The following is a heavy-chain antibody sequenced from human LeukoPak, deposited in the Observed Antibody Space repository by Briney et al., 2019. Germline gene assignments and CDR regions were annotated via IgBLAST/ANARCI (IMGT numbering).Heavy chain of an antibody. CDR1: GYTFTSYA. CDR2: IIPIFGTA. D-gene: IGHD6-13*01. Sequence: SVKVSCKASGYTFTSYAISWVRQAPGQGLEWMGGIIPIFGTANYAQKFQGRVTITADESTSTAYMELSSLRSEDTAVYYCARDRGRRTAAGTYYYYGMDVWGKGTTVTVSS. V-gene: IGHV1-69*13. J-gene: IGHJ6*04. CDR3: ARDRGRRTAAGTYYYYGMDV.